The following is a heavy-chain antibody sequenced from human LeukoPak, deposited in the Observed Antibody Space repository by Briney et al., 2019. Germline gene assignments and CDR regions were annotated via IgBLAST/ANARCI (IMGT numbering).Heavy chain of an antibody. J-gene: IGHJ3*02. V-gene: IGHV5-51*01. CDR3: ARQGRIVVVTTTHDAFDI. CDR2: IYPGDSDA. Sequence: NHGESLKISCTGFGYSFTTYWIGWVRQMPGKGLEWMGIIYPGDSDARYSPSFQGQVTISVDKSISTAYLQGSSLKASDTAMYYCARQGRIVVVTTTHDAFDIWGQGTMVSVSS. D-gene: IGHD2-21*02. CDR1: GYSFTTYW.